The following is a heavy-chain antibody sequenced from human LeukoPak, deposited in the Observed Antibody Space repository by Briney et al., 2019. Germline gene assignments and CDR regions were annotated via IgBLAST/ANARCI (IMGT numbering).Heavy chain of an antibody. D-gene: IGHD2-15*01. CDR2: IYYTGSS. V-gene: IGHV4-31*03. Sequence: SETLSLTCTVSGGSITSGGHYCRWIRQHPGKGLEWIGYIYYTGSSDYNPSLKSRVALSVDTSKNQFSLRLNSVTAADTAVYYCARGYCSGGVCYSDDACDIWGQGTMVTVSS. CDR3: ARGYCSGGVCYSDDACDI. CDR1: GGSITSGGHY. J-gene: IGHJ3*02.